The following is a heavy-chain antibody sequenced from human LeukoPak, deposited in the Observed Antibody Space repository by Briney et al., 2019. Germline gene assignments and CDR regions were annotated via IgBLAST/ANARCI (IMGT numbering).Heavy chain of an antibody. J-gene: IGHJ4*02. V-gene: IGHV3-48*03. CDR2: ISGGGDII. D-gene: IGHD1-1*01. CDR1: GFSFTSYD. CDR3: TREGTWDDFDY. Sequence: GGSLRLSCAASGFSFTSYDMNWVRQPPGKGLEWVSFISGGGDIIYYADSVKGRFTISRDNAKNSLSLHMNSLRAEDTALYYCTREGTWDDFDYWGQGTRVTVSS.